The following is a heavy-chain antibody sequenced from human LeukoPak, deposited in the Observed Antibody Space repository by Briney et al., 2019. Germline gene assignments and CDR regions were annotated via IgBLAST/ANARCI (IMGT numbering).Heavy chain of an antibody. CDR1: GGSISSSSYY. CDR3: ARVPQVVGYCSGGSCPLGWFDP. CDR2: IYYSGST. V-gene: IGHV4-39*07. Sequence: PSETLSLTCTVSGGSISSSSYYWGWIRQPPGKVLEWIGSIYYSGSTYYNPSLKSRVTISVDTSKNQFSLKLSSVTAADTAVYYCARVPQVVGYCSGGSCPLGWFDPWGQGTLVTVSS. J-gene: IGHJ5*02. D-gene: IGHD2-15*01.